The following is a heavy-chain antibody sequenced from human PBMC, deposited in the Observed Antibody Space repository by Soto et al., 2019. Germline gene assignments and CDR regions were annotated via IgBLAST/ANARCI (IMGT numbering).Heavy chain of an antibody. CDR2: VNHSGST. CDR1: GGSFIGYY. V-gene: IGHV4-34*01. CDR3: ARVEDYGSKYYFDF. Sequence: PSETLSLTCAVYGGSFIGYYWSWIRQPPAKGLEWIGEVNHSGSTNYNPSLKSRVTISVDTSKNQFSLKLSSVTAADTAVYYCARVEDYGSKYYFDFWGQGTLVTVSS. D-gene: IGHD3-10*01. J-gene: IGHJ4*02.